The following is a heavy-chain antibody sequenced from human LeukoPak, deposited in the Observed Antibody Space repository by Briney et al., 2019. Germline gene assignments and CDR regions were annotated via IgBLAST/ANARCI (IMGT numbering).Heavy chain of an antibody. CDR1: GFTFDDYA. Sequence: GGSLRPSCAASGFTFDDYAMHRVRQAPGKGLEWVSGNSGSIGYADSVKGRFTISRDNAKNSLYLQMNSLRAEDTALYYCVKDSRIWIGELHDWGQGTLVTVSS. D-gene: IGHD3-10*01. J-gene: IGHJ4*02. CDR3: VKDSRIWIGELHD. V-gene: IGHV3-9*01. CDR2: NSGSI.